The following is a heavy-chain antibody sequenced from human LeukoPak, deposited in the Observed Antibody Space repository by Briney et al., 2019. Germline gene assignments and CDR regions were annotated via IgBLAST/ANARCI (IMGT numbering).Heavy chain of an antibody. CDR3: ASSGLYYDSSALYFDY. Sequence: SETLSLTCTVSGGSISSSSYYWGWIRQPPGKGLEWIGSIHYSGSTYYNPSLKSRVTISVDTSKNQFSLKLSSVTAADTAVYCCASSGLYYDSSALYFDYWGQGTLVTVSS. D-gene: IGHD3-22*01. CDR2: IHYSGST. V-gene: IGHV4-39*07. J-gene: IGHJ4*02. CDR1: GGSISSSSYY.